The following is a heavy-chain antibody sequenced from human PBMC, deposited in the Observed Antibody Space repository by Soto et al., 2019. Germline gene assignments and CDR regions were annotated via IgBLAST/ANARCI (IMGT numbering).Heavy chain of an antibody. Sequence: GASVKVSCKASGYTFTSYGISWVRQAPGQGLEWMGWISAYNGNTNYAQKLQGRVTMTTDTSTSTAYMELRSLRSDDTAVYYCARWAGGYDFPIGYYYYYMDVWGKGTTVTVSS. CDR1: GYTFTSYG. CDR3: ARWAGGYDFPIGYYYYYMDV. V-gene: IGHV1-18*01. D-gene: IGHD5-12*01. J-gene: IGHJ6*03. CDR2: ISAYNGNT.